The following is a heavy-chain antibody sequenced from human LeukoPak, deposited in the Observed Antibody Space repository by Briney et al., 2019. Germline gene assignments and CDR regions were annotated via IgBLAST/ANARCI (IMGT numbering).Heavy chain of an antibody. Sequence: SETLSLTCTVSGGSISSGSYYWSWIRQPAGKGLEWIGHIYTNGNTNFNPSLKSRVTISVDTSKNQFSLKLSSVTAADTAVYYCASRLGYCSGGSCYMYNWFDPWGQGTLVTVSS. CDR2: IYTNGNT. CDR3: ASRLGYCSGGSCYMYNWFDP. J-gene: IGHJ5*02. D-gene: IGHD2-15*01. V-gene: IGHV4-61*09. CDR1: GGSISSGSYY.